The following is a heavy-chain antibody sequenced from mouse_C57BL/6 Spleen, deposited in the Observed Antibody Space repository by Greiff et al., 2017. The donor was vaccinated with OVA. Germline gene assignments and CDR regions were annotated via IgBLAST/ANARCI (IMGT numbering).Heavy chain of an antibody. CDR3: ARQRDYDGDYYAMDY. Sequence: VHLVESGPGLVAPSQSLSITCTVSGFSLTSYGVHWVRQPPGKGLEWLVVIWSDGSTTYNSALKSRLSISKDNSKSQVFLKMNSLQTDDTAMYYCARQRDYDGDYYAMDYWGQGTSVTVSS. CDR1: GFSLTSYG. CDR2: IWSDGST. V-gene: IGHV2-6-1*01. J-gene: IGHJ4*01. D-gene: IGHD2-4*01.